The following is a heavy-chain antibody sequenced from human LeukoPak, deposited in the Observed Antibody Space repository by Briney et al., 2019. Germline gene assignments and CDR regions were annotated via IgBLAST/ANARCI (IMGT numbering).Heavy chain of an antibody. V-gene: IGHV1-18*01. J-gene: IGHJ4*02. D-gene: IGHD3-3*01. CDR3: ARESPDFWSGYYNDY. Sequence: ASVKVSCKASGYTFTSYGISWVRQAPGQGLEWMGWISAYNGNTNYAQKLQGRVTMTTDTSTSTAYMGLRSLRSDDTAVYYCARESPDFWSGYYNDYWGQGTLVTVSS. CDR2: ISAYNGNT. CDR1: GYTFTSYG.